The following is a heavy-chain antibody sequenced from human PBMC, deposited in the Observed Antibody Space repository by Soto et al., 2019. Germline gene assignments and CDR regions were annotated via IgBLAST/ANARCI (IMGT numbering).Heavy chain of an antibody. CDR2: ISGTSAYI. J-gene: IGHJ4*02. Sequence: EVQLVESGGGLVTPGGSLRLSCAASGLTFSLYTMNWVRQAPGKGLEWVSSISGTSAYIYYADSVKGRFTISRDNARNSLSLQLNSLRAEDTAVYYCATGVGGNSATGNYWGQGTLVTVSS. CDR3: ATGVGGNSATGNY. D-gene: IGHD4-4*01. V-gene: IGHV3-21*01. CDR1: GLTFSLYT.